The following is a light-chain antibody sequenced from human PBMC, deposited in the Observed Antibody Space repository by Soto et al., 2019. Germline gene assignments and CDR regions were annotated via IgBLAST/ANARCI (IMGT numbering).Light chain of an antibody. CDR1: SSDVGGYNY. Sequence: QSALTQPASVSGSPGQSIPISCTGTSSDVGGYNYVSWYQQHPGKAPKLMIYEVSNRPSGVSNRFSGSKSGNTASLTISGLQAEDEADYYCSSYTRNSTLVFGGGTKVTVL. CDR3: SSYTRNSTLV. CDR2: EVS. V-gene: IGLV2-14*01. J-gene: IGLJ2*01.